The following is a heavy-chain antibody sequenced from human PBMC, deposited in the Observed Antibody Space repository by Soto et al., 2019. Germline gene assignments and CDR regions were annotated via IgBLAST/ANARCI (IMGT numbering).Heavy chain of an antibody. J-gene: IGHJ4*02. D-gene: IGHD3-22*01. CDR3: RLGDYYDSSGYYQYDY. CDR1: GGTFSSYA. V-gene: IGHV1-69*13. CDR2: IIPIFGTA. Sequence: SVKVSCKACGGTFSSYAISWVRQAPGQGLEWMGGIIPIFGTANYAQKFQGRVTITADESTSTAYMELSSLRSEDTAVYYCRLGDYYDSSGYYQYDYWGQGTLVTVSS.